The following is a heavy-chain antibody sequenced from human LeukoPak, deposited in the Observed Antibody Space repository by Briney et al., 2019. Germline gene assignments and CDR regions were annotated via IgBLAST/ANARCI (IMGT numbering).Heavy chain of an antibody. V-gene: IGHV3-23*01. Sequence: GGSLRLSCAASGFTFNNYGLIWVRQAPGKGLEWVAAISNDGGGTMYAAFVEGRFTISRDNSKNTLFLQMNSPRAEDTALYYCAKGSSGYFADLWGQGTLVTVSS. CDR1: GFTFNNYG. CDR3: AKGSSGYFADL. CDR2: ISNDGGGT. D-gene: IGHD3-22*01. J-gene: IGHJ5*02.